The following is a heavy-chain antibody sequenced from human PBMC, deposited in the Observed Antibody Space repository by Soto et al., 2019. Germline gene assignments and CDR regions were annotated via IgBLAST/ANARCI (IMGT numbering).Heavy chain of an antibody. V-gene: IGHV3-30*18. D-gene: IGHD3-3*01. J-gene: IGHJ6*03. CDR1: GFTFSSYG. Sequence: QVQLVESGGGVVQPGRSLRLSCAASGFTFSSYGMHWVRQAPGKGLEWVAVISYDGSNKYYADSVKGRFTISRGNSKNTLYLQMNSLRAEDTAVYYCAKDGTIFGVGNYYYYYMDVWGKGTTVTVSS. CDR2: ISYDGSNK. CDR3: AKDGTIFGVGNYYYYYMDV.